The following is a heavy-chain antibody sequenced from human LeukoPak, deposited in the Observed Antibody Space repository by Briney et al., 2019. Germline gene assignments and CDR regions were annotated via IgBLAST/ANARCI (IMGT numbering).Heavy chain of an antibody. D-gene: IGHD2-15*01. CDR2: IYNSGGT. CDR1: GGSINSNGYY. J-gene: IGHJ4*02. CDR3: ARVVAATIYQFDY. V-gene: IGHV4-31*03. Sequence: PSETLSLTCTVSGGSINSNGYYWTWGRQHPGEGLEWIGYIYNSGGTYYNPSLKSRITTSVDASKNQFSLKLSSVTAADTAVYYCARVVAATIYQFDYWGQGTPVTVSS.